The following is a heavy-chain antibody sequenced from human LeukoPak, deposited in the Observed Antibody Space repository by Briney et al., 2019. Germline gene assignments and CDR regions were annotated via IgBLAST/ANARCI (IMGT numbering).Heavy chain of an antibody. CDR1: EFTFRTYG. J-gene: IGHJ4*02. CDR2: IRYDGINK. D-gene: IGHD6-19*01. V-gene: IGHV3-30*02. CDR3: AKDLDGSGMYGGIDS. Sequence: GGSLRLSCAASEFTFRTYGMHWVRQAPGKGLEWVAFIRYDGINKYYADSMKGRFTISRDISKNTLFLQMSSLGAEDTAVYYCAKDLDGSGMYGGIDSWGQGTLVIVSS.